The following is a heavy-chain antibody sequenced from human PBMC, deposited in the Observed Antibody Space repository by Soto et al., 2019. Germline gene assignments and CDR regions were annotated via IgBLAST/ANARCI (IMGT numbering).Heavy chain of an antibody. J-gene: IGHJ5*02. V-gene: IGHV1-46*01. CDR2: INPSGGNT. D-gene: IGHD6-13*01. CDR1: GYTFTSNY. CDR3: ARDHSISSSGAWWLDP. Sequence: GASVKVSCQASGYTFTSNYIHWVRRAPGQGLEWMGTINPSGGNTNYAQKFQGRVTLTRDTSTSTVYMDLRSLTSEDTAVYYCARDHSISSSGAWWLDPWGQGTLVTVSS.